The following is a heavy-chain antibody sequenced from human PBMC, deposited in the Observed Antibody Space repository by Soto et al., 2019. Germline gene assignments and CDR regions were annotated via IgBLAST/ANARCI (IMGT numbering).Heavy chain of an antibody. Sequence: SETLSLTCTVSGGSISSYYWSWIRQPPGKGLEWIGYIYYSGSTNYNPSLKSRVTISVDTSKNQFSLKLSSVTAADTAVYYCARVSVSGWSISYFDYWGQGTLVTVSS. V-gene: IGHV4-59*01. CDR3: ARVSVSGWSISYFDY. J-gene: IGHJ4*02. CDR2: IYYSGST. CDR1: GGSISSYY. D-gene: IGHD6-19*01.